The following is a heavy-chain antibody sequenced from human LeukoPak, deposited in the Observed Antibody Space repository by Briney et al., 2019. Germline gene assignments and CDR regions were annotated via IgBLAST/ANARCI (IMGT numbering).Heavy chain of an antibody. V-gene: IGHV3-53*01. CDR3: ARGNWNYPFDY. CDR2: IYSSDST. J-gene: IGHJ4*02. CDR1: GFTVSSNY. D-gene: IGHD1-7*01. Sequence: PGGSLRLSCAASGFTVSSNYMSWVRQAPGKGLEWVSVIYSSDSTYYADSVKGRFTISRDNSKNTPYLQMNSLRAEDTAVYYCARGNWNYPFDYWGQGTLVTVSS.